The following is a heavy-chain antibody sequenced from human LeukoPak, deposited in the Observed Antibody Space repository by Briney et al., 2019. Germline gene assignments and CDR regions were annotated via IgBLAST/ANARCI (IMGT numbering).Heavy chain of an antibody. CDR1: GGSISSYY. CDR2: IYYSGST. J-gene: IGHJ4*02. V-gene: IGHV4-59*01. CDR3: ASLGYCSSTSCFDY. D-gene: IGHD2-2*01. Sequence: SETLSLTCTVSGGSISSYYWSWIRQPPAKGLEWIGYIYYSGSTNYNPTLKSRVTVSVDTSKNQFSLKLSSVTAADTAVYYCASLGYCSSTSCFDYWGQGTLVTVSS.